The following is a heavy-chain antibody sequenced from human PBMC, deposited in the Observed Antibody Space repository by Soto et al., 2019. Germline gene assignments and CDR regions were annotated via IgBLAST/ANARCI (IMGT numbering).Heavy chain of an antibody. D-gene: IGHD6-19*01. CDR1: GFTFSSYG. J-gene: IGHJ5*01. CDR3: TIESAVAGTVTANWIDS. V-gene: IGHV3-33*01. CDR2: IWYDGSDK. Sequence: GGPLRLSCAASGFTFSSYGMHWVRQAPGKGLEWVAVIWYDGSDKYHAESVKGRFTISRDNSKNTLYLQMNSLRVEDTAIYYCTIESAVAGTVTANWIDSWGQGTLVTVSS.